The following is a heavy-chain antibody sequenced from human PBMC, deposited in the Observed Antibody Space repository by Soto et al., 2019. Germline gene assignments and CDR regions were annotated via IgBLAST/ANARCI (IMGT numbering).Heavy chain of an antibody. J-gene: IGHJ6*02. D-gene: IGHD3-16*01. CDR1: GYSFTRYG. V-gene: IGHV1-18*01. CDR3: EMVDVYVTPSPQDV. Sequence: ASLKVSCKASGYSFTRYGIGWARQAPGQGLEWMGWINAYNGNTNYAQNLQGRLTLTTDTSTTTAYMELRSLRSNDTAIYYCEMVDVYVTPSPQDVWGQGTTVTVSS. CDR2: INAYNGNT.